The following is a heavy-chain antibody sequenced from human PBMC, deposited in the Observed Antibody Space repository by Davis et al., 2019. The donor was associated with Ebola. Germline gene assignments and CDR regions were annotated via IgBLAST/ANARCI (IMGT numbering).Heavy chain of an antibody. V-gene: IGHV4-30-2*01. CDR2: IYHSGST. J-gene: IGHJ4*02. CDR3: ARDDQALWSHGFDY. D-gene: IGHD5-18*01. CDR1: GGSISSGGYS. Sequence: MPSETLSLTCAVSGGSISSGGYSWSWIRQPPGKGLEWIGYIYHSGSTYYNPSLKSRVTISVDRSKNQFSLKLSSVTAADTAVYYCARDDQALWSHGFDYWGQGTLVTVSS.